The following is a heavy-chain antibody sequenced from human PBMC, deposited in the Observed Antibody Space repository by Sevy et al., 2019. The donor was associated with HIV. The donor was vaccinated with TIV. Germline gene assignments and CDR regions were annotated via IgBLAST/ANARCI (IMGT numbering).Heavy chain of an antibody. CDR1: GFTFSDYA. Sequence: GGSLRLSCAASGFTFSDYAMTWVRQAPGKGLEWVSAISGSGGSTYYAESVKGRFTISRDNSKSTLYLQMNSLRAEDTAVYHCAKDFVSSYSRNWFVSWGQGTLVTVSS. D-gene: IGHD2-15*01. J-gene: IGHJ5*01. CDR2: ISGSGGST. V-gene: IGHV3-23*01. CDR3: AKDFVSSYSRNWFVS.